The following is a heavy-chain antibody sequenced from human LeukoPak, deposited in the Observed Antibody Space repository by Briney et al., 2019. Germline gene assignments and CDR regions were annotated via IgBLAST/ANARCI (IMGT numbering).Heavy chain of an antibody. CDR3: ARGLLAVAGRGSPDY. Sequence: GGSLRLSCAASGFTFSSYAMHWVRQAPGKGLEWVAVISYDGSNKYYADSVKGRFTISRDNSKNTLYLQMNSLRAEDTAVYYCARGLLAVAGRGSPDYWGQGTLVTVSS. CDR2: ISYDGSNK. D-gene: IGHD6-19*01. V-gene: IGHV3-30-3*01. CDR1: GFTFSSYA. J-gene: IGHJ4*02.